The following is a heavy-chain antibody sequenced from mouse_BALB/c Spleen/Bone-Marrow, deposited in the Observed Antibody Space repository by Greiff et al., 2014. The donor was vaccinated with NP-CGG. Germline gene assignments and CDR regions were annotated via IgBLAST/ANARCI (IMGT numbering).Heavy chain of an antibody. CDR2: IWAGGST. CDR3: ARDNGNFFAY. J-gene: IGHJ3*01. D-gene: IGHD2-1*01. V-gene: IGHV2-9*02. CDR1: GFSLTSYG. Sequence: VQLVESGPGLVAPSQSLSITCTVSGFSLTSYGVHWVRQPPGKGPEWLGVIWAGGSTNYNSALMSRLGISKDNSKSQVFLKMNSLRTDDTAMYYCARDNGNFFAYWGQGTLVTVSA.